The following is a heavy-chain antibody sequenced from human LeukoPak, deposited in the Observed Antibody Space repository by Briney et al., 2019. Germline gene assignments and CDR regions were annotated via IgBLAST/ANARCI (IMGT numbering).Heavy chain of an antibody. J-gene: IGHJ4*02. CDR1: GGSINTYY. V-gene: IGHV4-4*07. CDR2: IYTSGTT. Sequence: SETLSLTCTVSGGSINTYYWNWIRLPAGKGLEWIGRIYTSGTTTYNPSLESRVTMSMDPSKNQVFLTLNSVTATDTATYYCARSPLSSSGWYRADYWGQGTLVTVSS. CDR3: ARSPLSSSGWYRADY. D-gene: IGHD6-19*01.